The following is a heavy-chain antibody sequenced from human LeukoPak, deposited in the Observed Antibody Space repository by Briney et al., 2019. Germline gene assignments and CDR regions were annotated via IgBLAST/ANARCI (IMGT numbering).Heavy chain of an antibody. V-gene: IGHV1-69*13. D-gene: IGHD3-16*01. CDR2: IIPIFGTA. Sequence: ASVKVSCKASGGTFSSYAISWVRQAPGQGLEWMGGIIPIFGTANYAQKFQGRVTITADESTSTAYTELSSLRSEDTAVYYCARSVYDYVWGSYFRFDPWGQGTLVTVSS. J-gene: IGHJ5*02. CDR3: ARSVYDYVWGSYFRFDP. CDR1: GGTFSSYA.